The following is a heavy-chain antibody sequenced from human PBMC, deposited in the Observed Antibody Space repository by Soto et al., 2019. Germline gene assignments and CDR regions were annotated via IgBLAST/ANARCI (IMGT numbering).Heavy chain of an antibody. J-gene: IGHJ4*02. V-gene: IGHV1-69*13. D-gene: IGHD3-10*01. CDR1: GYTFTTYY. CDR3: ASSYYGSGSYWGSFDY. Sequence: GASVKVSCKASGYTFTTYYMHWVRQAPGQGLEWMGGIIPIFGTANYAQKFQGRVTITADESTSTAYMELSSLRSEDTAVYYCASSYYGSGSYWGSFDYWGQGTLVTVSS. CDR2: IIPIFGTA.